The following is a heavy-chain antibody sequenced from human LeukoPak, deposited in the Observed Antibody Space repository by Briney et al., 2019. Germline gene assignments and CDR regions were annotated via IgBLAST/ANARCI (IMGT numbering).Heavy chain of an antibody. CDR2: ISAYNGNT. D-gene: IGHD3-9*01. CDR1: GYTFTSYG. CDR3: ASPYYDILTGPYPDAFDI. J-gene: IGHJ3*02. Sequence: GASVKVSCKASGYTFTSYGISWVRQAPGQGLEWMGWISAYNGNTNYAQKLQGRVTMTTDTSTSTAYMELRSLRSDDTAVYYCASPYYDILTGPYPDAFDIWGQGTMVTVSS. V-gene: IGHV1-18*01.